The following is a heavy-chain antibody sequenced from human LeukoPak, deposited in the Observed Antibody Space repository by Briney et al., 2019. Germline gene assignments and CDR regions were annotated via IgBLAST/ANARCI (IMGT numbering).Heavy chain of an antibody. CDR2: IYHSGST. CDR1: GASISGSGYY. D-gene: IGHD3-22*01. J-gene: IGHJ5*02. Sequence: PSETLSLTCAVSGASISGSGYYWGWIRQPPGKGLEWIGSIYHSGSTYYNPSLKSRVTISVDTSKNQFSLKLSSVTAADTAVYYCARDFIVAPFYRWFDPWGQGTLVTVSS. V-gene: IGHV4-39*07. CDR3: ARDFIVAPFYRWFDP.